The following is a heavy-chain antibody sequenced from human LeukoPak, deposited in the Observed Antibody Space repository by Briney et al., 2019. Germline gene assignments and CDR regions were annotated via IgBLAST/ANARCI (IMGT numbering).Heavy chain of an antibody. CDR3: ASGRDYCSAGACYLHY. V-gene: IGHV4-39*07. CDR2: VYYSGAT. J-gene: IGHJ4*02. CDR1: GGSVSSTLYF. D-gene: IGHD2-15*01. Sequence: SETLSLTCTVSGGSVSSTLYFWGWTRQPPGKGLEWIGTVYYSGATYYNPSLESRVAISVDTSKNQFSLKLTSVTAADTADYYCASGRDYCSAGACYLHYWGQGTLVTVSS.